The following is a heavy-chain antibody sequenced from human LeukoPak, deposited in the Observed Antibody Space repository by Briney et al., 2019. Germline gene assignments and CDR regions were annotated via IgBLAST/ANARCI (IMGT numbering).Heavy chain of an antibody. V-gene: IGHV1-18*04. D-gene: IGHD3-10*01. CDR1: GYTFTSYG. Sequence: GASVKVSFKASGYTFTSYGISWVRQAPGQGLEWMGWISAYNGNTNYAQKLQGRVTMTTDTSTSTAYMELRSLRSDDTAVYYCARGPYGSGSYYIPLDYWGQGTLVTVSS. J-gene: IGHJ4*02. CDR3: ARGPYGSGSYYIPLDY. CDR2: ISAYNGNT.